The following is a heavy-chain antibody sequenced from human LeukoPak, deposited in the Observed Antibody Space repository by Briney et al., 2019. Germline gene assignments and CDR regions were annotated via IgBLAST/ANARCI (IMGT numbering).Heavy chain of an antibody. Sequence: SETLSLTCAVYGGSFSGYYWSWIRQPPGKGLEWIGEINHSGSTNYNPSLKSRVTISVDTSKNQFSLKLSSVTAADTAVYYCASSGRITIFGVVITPYYFDYWGQGTLVTVSS. V-gene: IGHV4-34*01. D-gene: IGHD3-3*01. CDR3: ASSGRITIFGVVITPYYFDY. CDR2: INHSGST. CDR1: GGSFSGYY. J-gene: IGHJ4*02.